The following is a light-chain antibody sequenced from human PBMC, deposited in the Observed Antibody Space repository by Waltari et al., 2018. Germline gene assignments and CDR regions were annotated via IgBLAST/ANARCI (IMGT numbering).Light chain of an antibody. CDR3: QSSDSSVV. V-gene: IGLV3-25*03. Sequence: SYELTQPPSVSVSPGQTARITCSGDALPKQYAYWYQQKPGQAPVLVIYKDNERPSGTPERFSGSSSGTTVTLTISGVQAEDEADYYCQSSDSSVVFGGGTKLTVL. J-gene: IGLJ2*01. CDR2: KDN. CDR1: ALPKQY.